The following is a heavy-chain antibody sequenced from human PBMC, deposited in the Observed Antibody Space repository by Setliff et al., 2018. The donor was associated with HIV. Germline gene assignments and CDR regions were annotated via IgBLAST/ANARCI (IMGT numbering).Heavy chain of an antibody. J-gene: IGHJ6*03. CDR3: AKPVYYYMDV. CDR2: ISAGTGHT. Sequence: GGSLRLSCAGAGLTFSGYPMSWVRQAPGKGLEWVSAISAGTGHTYYADSVKGRVTISRDNSKSTLYLQINSLRAEDTAVYYCAKPVYYYMDVWGKGTTVTVSS. V-gene: IGHV3-23*01. D-gene: IGHD2-8*01. CDR1: GLTFSGYP.